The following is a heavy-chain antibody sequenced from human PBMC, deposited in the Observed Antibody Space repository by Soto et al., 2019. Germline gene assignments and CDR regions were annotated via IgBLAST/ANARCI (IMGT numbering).Heavy chain of an antibody. D-gene: IGHD5-12*01. CDR3: AKGDNLGPKTGYAFDP. J-gene: IGHJ5*02. CDR1: WDSVSSNTAS. Sequence: SQTLSLTCAISWDSVSSNTASWNWIRQSPSRGLEWLGRTYFRSKWYNDYAVSVKSRIIIIPDTSNNQFSLQLNSVTPDDTAVYFCAKGDNLGPKTGYAFDPWGQGIMVTVSS. V-gene: IGHV6-1*01. CDR2: TYFRSKWYN.